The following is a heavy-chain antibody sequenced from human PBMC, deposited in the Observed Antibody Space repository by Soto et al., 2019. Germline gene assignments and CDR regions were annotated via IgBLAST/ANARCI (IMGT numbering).Heavy chain of an antibody. Sequence: QVQLQESGPGLVKPSQTLSLTCTVSGGSISSGGYYWSWIRQHPGKGLEWIGFIYHSGSTYYNPSLQRRVTISVDTSKNQFSLKRSSVSAADTAVYYFAREPSIWGQGTMVAVSS. CDR3: AREPSI. CDR1: GGSISSGGYY. CDR2: IYHSGST. V-gene: IGHV4-31*03. J-gene: IGHJ4*02.